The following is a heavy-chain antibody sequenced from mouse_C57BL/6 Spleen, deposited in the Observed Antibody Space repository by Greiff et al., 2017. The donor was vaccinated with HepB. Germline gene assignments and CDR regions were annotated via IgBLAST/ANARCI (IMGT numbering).Heavy chain of an antibody. CDR1: GFTFSSYA. Sequence: EVKVEESGGGLVKPGGSLKLSCAASGFTFSSYAMSWVRQTPEKRLEWVATISDGGSYTYYPDNVKGRFTISRDNAKNNLYLQMSHLKSEDTAMYYCARDPAYPYYYAMDYWGQGTSVTVSS. CDR3: ARDPAYPYYYAMDY. V-gene: IGHV5-4*01. D-gene: IGHD2-10*01. J-gene: IGHJ4*01. CDR2: ISDGGSYT.